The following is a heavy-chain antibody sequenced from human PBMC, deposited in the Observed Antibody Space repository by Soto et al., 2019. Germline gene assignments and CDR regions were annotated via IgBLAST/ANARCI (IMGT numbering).Heavy chain of an antibody. D-gene: IGHD5-12*01. CDR2: INHSGST. V-gene: IGHV4-34*01. J-gene: IGHJ4*02. CDR1: GGSFSGYY. CDR3: ARGRWLRSSVDY. Sequence: QVQLQQWGAGLLKPSETLSLTCAVYGGSFSGYYWSWIRQPPGKGLEWIGEINHSGSTNYNPSLKSRVTISVDTSKNQFSLKLRSVTAADTAVYYCARGRWLRSSVDYWGQGTLVTVSS.